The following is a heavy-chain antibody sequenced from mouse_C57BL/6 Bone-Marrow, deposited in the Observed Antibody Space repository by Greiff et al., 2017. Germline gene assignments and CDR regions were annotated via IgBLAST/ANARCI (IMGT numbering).Heavy chain of an antibody. Sequence: EVKLMESGGGLVQPGASLKLSCESNEYEFPSHDMSWVRKTPEKRLELVAAINSDGGSTYYPDTMERRFIISRDNTKKTLYLQMSSLRSEDTAVYYCARHCDYYAMDYWGQGTSVTVSS. CDR1: EYEFPSHD. D-gene: IGHD2-13*01. J-gene: IGHJ4*01. CDR3: ARHCDYYAMDY. V-gene: IGHV5-2*01. CDR2: INSDGGST.